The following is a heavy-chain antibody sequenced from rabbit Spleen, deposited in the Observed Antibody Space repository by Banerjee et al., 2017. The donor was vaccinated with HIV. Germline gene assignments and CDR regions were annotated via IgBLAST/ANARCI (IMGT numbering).Heavy chain of an antibody. CDR2: IHAGSTNNI. Sequence: QSLEESGGDLVKPGASLTLTCTASGFSFSADYYMCWVRQAPGKGLEWIACIHAGSTNNIYYASWAKGRFTISKTSSTTVTLQMTSLTAADTATYFCARGSATMTMVITGYYLSLWGPGTLVTVS. CDR1: GFSFSADYY. D-gene: IGHD2-1*01. V-gene: IGHV1S40*01. CDR3: ARGSATMTMVITGYYLSL. J-gene: IGHJ4*01.